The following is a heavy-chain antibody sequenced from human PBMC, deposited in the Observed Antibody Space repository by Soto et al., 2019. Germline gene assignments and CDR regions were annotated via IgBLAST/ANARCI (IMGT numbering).Heavy chain of an antibody. Sequence: GSLRLSCAASGFTFSSYAMSWVRQAPGKGLDWVSMISGSGGSTDYADSVKGRFTISRDNSKNTLYLQMNSLRAEDTAVYYCAKNTVAENSFFFDYWGQGALVTVSS. CDR1: GFTFSSYA. CDR3: AKNTVAENSFFFDY. V-gene: IGHV3-23*01. D-gene: IGHD6-19*01. J-gene: IGHJ4*02. CDR2: ISGSGGST.